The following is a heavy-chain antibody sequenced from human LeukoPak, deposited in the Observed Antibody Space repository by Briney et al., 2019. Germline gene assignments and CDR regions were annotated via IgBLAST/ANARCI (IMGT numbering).Heavy chain of an antibody. CDR1: GFTFSSHE. CDR2: VSSDGRTT. D-gene: IGHD2-8*01. Sequence: GGSLRLSCTASGFTFSSHEMNWVRQAPGKGLEWVSYVSSDGRTTFYADSVKGRFVNLRDNAKNSLSLEMNNLRAEDTGVYYCAKWVSLWGQGALVTVSS. V-gene: IGHV3-48*03. CDR3: AKWVSL. J-gene: IGHJ4*02.